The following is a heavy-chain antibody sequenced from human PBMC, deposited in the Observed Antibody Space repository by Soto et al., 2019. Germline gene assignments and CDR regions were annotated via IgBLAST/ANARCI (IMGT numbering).Heavy chain of an antibody. V-gene: IGHV1-69*06. Sequence: QGQVVQSGAEVKKPGSSVKVSCKASGGTFSSFAVSWVRQAPGQGLEWMGGIIPIYETPNYAQKFQDSVTITADKSTSIVYMELNSLRSEDPAVYYCARSDFWSGPYGMDVWGQGTTVTVSS. CDR2: IIPIYETP. CDR1: GGTFSSFA. J-gene: IGHJ6*02. D-gene: IGHD3-3*01. CDR3: ARSDFWSGPYGMDV.